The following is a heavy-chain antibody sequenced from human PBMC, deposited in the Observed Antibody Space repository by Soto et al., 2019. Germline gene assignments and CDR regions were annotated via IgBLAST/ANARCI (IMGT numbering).Heavy chain of an antibody. J-gene: IGHJ5*02. CDR2: IYYSGST. D-gene: IGHD3-10*01. Sequence: SETLSLTCTVSGGSISSYYWSWIRQPPGKGLEWIGYIYYSGSTNYNPSLKSRVTISVDTSKNQFSLKLSSVTAADTAVYYCAKYGSGSSVWFDPWGQGTLVTVS. CDR3: AKYGSGSSVWFDP. V-gene: IGHV4-59*01. CDR1: GGSISSYY.